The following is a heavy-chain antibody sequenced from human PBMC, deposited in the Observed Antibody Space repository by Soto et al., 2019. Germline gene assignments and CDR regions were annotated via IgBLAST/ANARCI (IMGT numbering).Heavy chain of an antibody. CDR1: GYSFTIYW. Sequence: RGESLKISCKGSGYSFTIYWIGWVRQMPGKGLEWMGIIYPGDSDTRYSPSFQGQVTISADKSISTAYLQWSSLKASDTAMYYCARDNSRXFDIVVGPPTTSWWFDPWGQGTLVTVSS. CDR3: ARDNSRXFDIVVGPPTTSWWFDP. J-gene: IGHJ5*02. CDR2: IYPGDSDT. V-gene: IGHV5-51*01. D-gene: IGHD2-2*01.